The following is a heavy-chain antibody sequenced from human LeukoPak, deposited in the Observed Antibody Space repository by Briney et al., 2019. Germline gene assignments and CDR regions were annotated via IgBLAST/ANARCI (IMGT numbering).Heavy chain of an antibody. Sequence: SETLSLTCTVSGGSISSSSYYWGWIRQPPGKGLEWIGSIYYSGSTYYNPSLKSRVTISVDTSKNQFSLKLSSVTAADTAVYYCARAPLPIAAAGTTGLPTYYFDYWGQGTLVTVSS. D-gene: IGHD6-13*01. J-gene: IGHJ4*02. CDR1: GGSISSSSYY. V-gene: IGHV4-39*01. CDR3: ARAPLPIAAAGTTGLPTYYFDY. CDR2: IYYSGST.